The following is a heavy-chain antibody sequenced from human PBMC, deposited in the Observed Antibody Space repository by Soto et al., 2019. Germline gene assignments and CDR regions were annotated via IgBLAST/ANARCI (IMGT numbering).Heavy chain of an antibody. V-gene: IGHV3-7*05. J-gene: IGHJ4*02. CDR3: ARYSYVSGSRSFDY. CDR2: IKQDGTET. D-gene: IGHD3-10*01. Sequence: EVQLVESGGGLVQPGGSLRLSCAASRFPFSSYWMSWVRQAPGKGLEWVATIKQDGTETYYLDSVKGRFTISRDNAKTSLYLQMNSLRAEDTAVYYCARYSYVSGSRSFDYWGQGTLVTVSS. CDR1: RFPFSSYW.